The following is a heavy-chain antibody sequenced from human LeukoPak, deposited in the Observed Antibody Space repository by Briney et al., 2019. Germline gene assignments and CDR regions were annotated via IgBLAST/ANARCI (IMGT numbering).Heavy chain of an antibody. Sequence: GGSLRLSCAASGFTVSSNYMSWVRQAPGKGLEWVSVIYSGGSTYYADSVKGRFTISRDNSKNTLYLQMNSLRAEDTALYYCARGTYYDILTGYGPFDYWGQGTLVTVSS. CDR3: ARGTYYDILTGYGPFDY. D-gene: IGHD3-9*01. CDR1: GFTVSSNY. CDR2: IYSGGST. V-gene: IGHV3-66*01. J-gene: IGHJ4*02.